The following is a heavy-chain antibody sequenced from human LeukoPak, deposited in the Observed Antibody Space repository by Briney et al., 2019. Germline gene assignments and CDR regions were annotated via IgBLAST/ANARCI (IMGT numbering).Heavy chain of an antibody. CDR3: ARLAKVVVTAIPDY. J-gene: IGHJ4*02. V-gene: IGHV5-51*01. Sequence: GESLKISCKGSGYSFTNYWIAWVRQLPGKGLEWMGIIYPGDSDTRYSPSFQGQVTISADTSISTAYLQWSSLNASDTAKYYCARLAKVVVTAIPDYWGQGTLVTVSS. CDR1: GYSFTNYW. D-gene: IGHD2-21*02. CDR2: IYPGDSDT.